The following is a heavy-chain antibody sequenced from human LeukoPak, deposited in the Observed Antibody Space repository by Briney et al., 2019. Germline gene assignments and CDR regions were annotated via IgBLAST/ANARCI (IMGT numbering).Heavy chain of an antibody. J-gene: IGHJ5*02. CDR3: ARASLKGWFGEYNWFEP. D-gene: IGHD3-10*01. CDR2: IYYSGST. Sequence: PSETLSLTCTVSGGSVSSGSYYWSWIRQPPGKGLEWIGYIYYSGSTNYNPSLKSRVTISVDTSKNQFSLKLSSVTAADTAVYYCARASLKGWFGEYNWFEPWGQGTLVTVSS. CDR1: GGSVSSGSYY. V-gene: IGHV4-61*01.